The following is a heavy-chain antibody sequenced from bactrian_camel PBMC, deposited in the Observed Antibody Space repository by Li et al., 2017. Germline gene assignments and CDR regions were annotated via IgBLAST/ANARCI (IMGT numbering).Heavy chain of an antibody. J-gene: IGHJ4*01. CDR1: GYTYSYPY. D-gene: IGHD3*01. CDR2: ISTTAGRT. CDR3: AATPRYQCTADFLTRDRWFDY. V-gene: IGHV3S28*01. Sequence: LVESGGGSVQTGGSLRLSCVLSGYTYSYPYMGWFRQAPGTEREGIAAISTTAGRTIYADSVRGRFTISQDNAKNTVYLQMNSLKPEDTAMYYCAATPRYQCTADFLTRDRWFDYWGQGTQVTVS.